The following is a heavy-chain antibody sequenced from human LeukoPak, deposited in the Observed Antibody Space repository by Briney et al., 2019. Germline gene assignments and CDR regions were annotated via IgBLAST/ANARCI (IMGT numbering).Heavy chain of an antibody. Sequence: ASVKVSCKASGYTFTSYAMNWVRQAPGQGLEWMGWISAYNGNTNYAQKLQGRVTMTTDTSTSTAYMELRSLRSDDTAVYYCAREARYCSGGSCYAFSDYWGQGTLVTVSS. V-gene: IGHV1-18*01. CDR1: GYTFTSYA. CDR3: AREARYCSGGSCYAFSDY. D-gene: IGHD2-15*01. CDR2: ISAYNGNT. J-gene: IGHJ4*02.